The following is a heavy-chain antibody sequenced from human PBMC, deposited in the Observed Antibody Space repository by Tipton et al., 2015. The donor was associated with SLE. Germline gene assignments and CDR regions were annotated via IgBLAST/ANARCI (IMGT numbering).Heavy chain of an antibody. J-gene: IGHJ4*02. CDR1: GFTFSDYW. V-gene: IGHV3-74*01. CDR3: ARDQVHPAYCKPGHCDPAFEY. D-gene: IGHD2-21*01. Sequence: GSLRLSCAASGFTFSDYWMHWVRQVPGRGLVWVSRINTDGSGTSYAESVKGRFTISRDNSRNMVSLQMNNLTPADTAIYYCARDQVHPAYCKPGHCDPAFEYWGQGILVTVSS. CDR2: INTDGSGT.